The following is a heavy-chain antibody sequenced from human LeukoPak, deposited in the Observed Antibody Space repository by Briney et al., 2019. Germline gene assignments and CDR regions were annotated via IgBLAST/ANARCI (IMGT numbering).Heavy chain of an antibody. CDR3: ARDADSESGVFGR. Sequence: SETLSLICNVSRGSVSSYFWSWIRQPAGKGLEWIWRVHASGSTNYSPSLRSRVTISLVTANNNFSLKLHSFVAVGTAVYYCARDADSESGVFGRWGRGIPVIVSS. CDR2: VHASGST. V-gene: IGHV4-4*07. D-gene: IGHD2-15*01. J-gene: IGHJ2*01. CDR1: RGSVSSYF.